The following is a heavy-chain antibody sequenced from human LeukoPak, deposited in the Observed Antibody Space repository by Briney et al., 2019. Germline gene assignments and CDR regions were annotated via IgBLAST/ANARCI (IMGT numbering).Heavy chain of an antibody. CDR2: INHSGST. CDR3: ARGLGVRGVPDY. CDR1: GGSFSGYY. V-gene: IGHV4-34*01. D-gene: IGHD3-10*01. Sequence: SETLSLTCAVYGGSFSGYYWSWIRQPPGKGLEWIGEINHSGSTNYNPSLKSRATISVDTSKNQFSLKLSSVTAADTAVYYCARGLGVRGVPDYWGQGTLVTVSS. J-gene: IGHJ4*02.